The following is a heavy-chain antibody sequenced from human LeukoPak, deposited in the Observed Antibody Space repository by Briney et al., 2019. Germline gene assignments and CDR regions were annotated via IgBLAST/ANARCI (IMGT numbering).Heavy chain of an antibody. D-gene: IGHD3-22*01. CDR2: ISAYNGNT. CDR1: GYTFTSYG. V-gene: IGHV1-18*01. Sequence: ASVKVSCKASGYTFTSYGISWVRQAPGQGLEWMGWISAYNGNTNYAQKLQGRVTMTTDTSTSTAYMELRSLRSDDTAVYYCATEHYYDSSDYSPYWGQGTLVTVSS. CDR3: ATEHYYDSSDYSPY. J-gene: IGHJ4*02.